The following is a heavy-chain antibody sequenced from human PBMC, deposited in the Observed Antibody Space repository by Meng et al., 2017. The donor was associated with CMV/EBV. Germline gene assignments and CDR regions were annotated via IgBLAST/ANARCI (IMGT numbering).Heavy chain of an antibody. V-gene: IGHV1-2*02. CDR1: GYTFTGYY. CDR2: INPNSGGT. CDR3: ARERITIEIFGVLYGMDV. Sequence: ASVKVSCKASGYTFTGYYMHWVRQAPGQGLEWMGWINPNSGGTNYAQKFQGRVTMTRDTSISTAYMELSRLSSVTAADTAVYYCARERITIEIFGVLYGMDVWGQGTTVTVSS. D-gene: IGHD3-3*01. J-gene: IGHJ6*02.